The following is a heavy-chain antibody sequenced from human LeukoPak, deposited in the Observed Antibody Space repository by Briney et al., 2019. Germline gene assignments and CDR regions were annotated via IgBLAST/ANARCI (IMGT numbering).Heavy chain of an antibody. Sequence: SVKVSCKASGGTFSSYAISWLRQAPGQGLEWMGRIIPIFGTANYAQKFQGRVTITTDESTSTAYMELSSLRSEDTAVYYCARGRFLEWLSLPMDVWGKGTTVTVSS. J-gene: IGHJ6*01. CDR1: GGTFSSYA. CDR3: ARGRFLEWLSLPMDV. V-gene: IGHV1-69*05. CDR2: IIPIFGTA. D-gene: IGHD3-3*01.